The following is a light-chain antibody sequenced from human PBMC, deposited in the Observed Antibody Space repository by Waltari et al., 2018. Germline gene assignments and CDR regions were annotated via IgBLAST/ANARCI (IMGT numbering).Light chain of an antibody. CDR1: QNIYNY. CDR3: QQYENFPYS. CDR2: DAS. V-gene: IGKV1-33*01. J-gene: IGKJ2*03. Sequence: DVQLTQSPSSLSASVGDMVTITCQASQNIYNYLNWFQQKPGKAPKLLIYDASNLETGVPSRFSGSRSGTDFTFTISSLQPEDVATYYCQQYENFPYSFGQGTKLEIK.